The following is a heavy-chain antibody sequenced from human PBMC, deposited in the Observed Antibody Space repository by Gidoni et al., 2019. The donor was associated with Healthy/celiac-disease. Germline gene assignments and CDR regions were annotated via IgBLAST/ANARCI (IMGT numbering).Heavy chain of an antibody. CDR3: ARGSYDFWSGYSPY. CDR2: IIPILGIA. CDR1: GGTFSSYA. Sequence: QVQLVQSGAEVKKPGSSVKVSCHASGGTFSSYAISWVRQAPGQGLEWMGRIIPILGIANYAQKFQGRVTITADKSTSTAYMELSSLRSEDTAGYYCARGSYDFWSGYSPYWGQGTLVTVSS. V-gene: IGHV1-69*04. J-gene: IGHJ4*02. D-gene: IGHD3-3*01.